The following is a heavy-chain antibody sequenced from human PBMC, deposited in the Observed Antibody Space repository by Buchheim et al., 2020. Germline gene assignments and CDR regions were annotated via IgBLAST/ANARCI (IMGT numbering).Heavy chain of an antibody. CDR3: ARDRITMVRGVSYYYYGMDV. D-gene: IGHD3-10*01. Sequence: QVQLVQSGAEVKKPGASVKVSCKASGYTFTGYYMHWVRQAPGQGLEWMGWINPNSGGTNYAQKFQGWVTMTRDTSISTAYMGLSRLRSDDTAVYYCARDRITMVRGVSYYYYGMDVWGQGTT. CDR2: INPNSGGT. CDR1: GYTFTGYY. V-gene: IGHV1-2*04. J-gene: IGHJ6*01.